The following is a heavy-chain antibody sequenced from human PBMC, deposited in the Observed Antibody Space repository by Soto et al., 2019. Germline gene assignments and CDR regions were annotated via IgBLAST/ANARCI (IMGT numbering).Heavy chain of an antibody. Sequence: PSETLSLTCTVSGGSISSGDYYWSWIRQPPGKGLEWIGYIYYSGSTYYNPSLKSRVTISVDTSKNQFSLKLSSVTAADTAVYYCARTIYYGPYHFDYWGQGTLVTVSS. CDR2: IYYSGST. CDR3: ARTIYYGPYHFDY. D-gene: IGHD3-10*01. CDR1: GGSISSGDYY. V-gene: IGHV4-30-4*01. J-gene: IGHJ4*02.